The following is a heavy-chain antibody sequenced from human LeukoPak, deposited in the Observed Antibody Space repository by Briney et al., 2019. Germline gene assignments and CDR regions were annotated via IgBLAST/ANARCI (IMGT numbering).Heavy chain of an antibody. CDR3: AREGSETYYYGSGSYSNGIIDY. J-gene: IGHJ4*02. CDR2: IYYSGST. D-gene: IGHD3-10*01. V-gene: IGHV4-59*01. CDR1: GGSISSYY. Sequence: PSETLSLTCTVSGGSISSYYWSWIRQPPGKGLEWIGYIYYSGSTNYNPSLKSRVTISVDTSKNQFSLKLSSVTAADTAVYYCAREGSETYYYGSGSYSNGIIDYWGQGTLVTVSS.